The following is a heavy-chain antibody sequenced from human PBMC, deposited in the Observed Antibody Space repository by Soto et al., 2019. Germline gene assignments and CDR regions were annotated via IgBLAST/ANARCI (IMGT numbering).Heavy chain of an antibody. D-gene: IGHD3-22*01. Sequence: GGSLRLSCAASGFTFSSYAMSWVRQAPGKGLEWVSAISGSGGSTYYADSVKGRFTISRDNSKNTLYLQMNSLRAEDTAVYYCAKVRDNYDSSGYYFDYWGQGTLVTVS. CDR2: ISGSGGST. J-gene: IGHJ4*02. CDR3: AKVRDNYDSSGYYFDY. CDR1: GFTFSSYA. V-gene: IGHV3-23*01.